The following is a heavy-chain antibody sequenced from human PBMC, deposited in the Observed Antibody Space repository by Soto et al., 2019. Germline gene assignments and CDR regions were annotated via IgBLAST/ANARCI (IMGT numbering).Heavy chain of an antibody. CDR2: IYYSGST. J-gene: IGHJ4*02. Sequence: SETLSLTCTVSGGSISSGGYYWSWIRQHPGKGLEWIGYIYYSGSTYYNPSLKSRVTISVDRSKNQFSLKLSSVTAADTAVYCARTRYSGYATPFDYWGQGTLVTVSS. V-gene: IGHV4-31*09. CDR1: GGSISSGGYY. CDR3: ARTRYSGYATPFDY. D-gene: IGHD5-12*01.